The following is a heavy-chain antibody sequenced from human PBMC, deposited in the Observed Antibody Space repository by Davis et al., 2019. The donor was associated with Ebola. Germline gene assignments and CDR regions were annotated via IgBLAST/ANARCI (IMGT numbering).Heavy chain of an antibody. CDR2: IYSGGST. J-gene: IGHJ4*02. V-gene: IGHV3-66*01. D-gene: IGHD6-13*01. CDR1: GFTFNDFA. CDR3: AKYSSRSPRGY. Sequence: GESLKISCAASGFTFNDFALHWVRQAPGKGLEWVSVIYSGGSTYYADSVKGRFTISRDNSKNTLYLQMNSLRAEDTAVYYCAKYSSRSPRGYWGQGTLVTVSS.